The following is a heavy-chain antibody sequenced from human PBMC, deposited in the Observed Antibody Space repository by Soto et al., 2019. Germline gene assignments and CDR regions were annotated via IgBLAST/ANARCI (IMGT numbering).Heavy chain of an antibody. CDR1: GFTFSSYG. CDR2: ISYDGSNK. J-gene: IGHJ3*02. D-gene: IGHD1-20*01. V-gene: IGHV3-30*18. Sequence: GGSLRLSCAASGFTFSSYGMHWVRQAPGQGLEWVAVISYDGSNKYYADSVKGRFTISRDNSKNTLYLQMNSLRAEETAVYYCAKDWSYNWNPGAFDIWGQGTMVTVS. CDR3: AKDWSYNWNPGAFDI.